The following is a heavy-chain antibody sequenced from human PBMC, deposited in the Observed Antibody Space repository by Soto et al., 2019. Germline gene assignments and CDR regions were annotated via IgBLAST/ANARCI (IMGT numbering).Heavy chain of an antibody. J-gene: IGHJ4*02. V-gene: IGHV1-69*12. CDR3: ARQPTDMARYSISNS. CDR2: IIPIFGTA. Sequence: QVQLVQSGAEVKKPGSSVKVSCKASGGTFSSFAISWVRQAPGQGLEWMGGIIPIFGTANYAQKFQGRVTITGDESPRTAYMELGSLRSEDTAVYYCARQPTDMARYSISNSWGQGTLVTVSS. CDR1: GGTFSSFA. D-gene: IGHD2-21*02.